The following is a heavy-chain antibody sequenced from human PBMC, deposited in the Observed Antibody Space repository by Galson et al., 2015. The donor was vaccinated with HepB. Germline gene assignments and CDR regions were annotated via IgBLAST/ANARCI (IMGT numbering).Heavy chain of an antibody. V-gene: IGHV1-46*01. D-gene: IGHD6-13*01. CDR1: GYTFTSYY. CDR3: ARGILIAAAGSNNWFDP. Sequence: SVKVSCKASGYTFTSYYMHWVRQAPGQGLEWMGIINPSGGSTSYAQKFQGRVTMTRDTSTSTVYMELSSLRSEDTAVYYCARGILIAAAGSNNWFDPWGQGTLVTVSS. CDR2: INPSGGST. J-gene: IGHJ5*02.